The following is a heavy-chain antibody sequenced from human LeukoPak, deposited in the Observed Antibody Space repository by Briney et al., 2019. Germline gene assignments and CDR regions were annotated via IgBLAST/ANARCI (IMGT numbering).Heavy chain of an antibody. Sequence: LEWMGWMNPNSGNTGYAQKFQGRVTMTRNTSISTAYMELSSLRSEDTAVYYCARGPHSYAQWGQGTLVTVSS. CDR3: ARGPHSYAQ. CDR2: MNPNSGNT. V-gene: IGHV1-8*01. J-gene: IGHJ4*02. D-gene: IGHD2-2*01.